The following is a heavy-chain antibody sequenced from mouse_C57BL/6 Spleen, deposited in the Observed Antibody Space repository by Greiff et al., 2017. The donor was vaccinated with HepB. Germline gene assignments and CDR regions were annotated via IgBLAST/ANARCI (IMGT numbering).Heavy chain of an antibody. Sequence: QVQLQQSGPELVKPGASVKISCKASGYAFSSSWMNWVKQRPGKGLEWIGRIYPGDGDTNYNGKFKGKATLTADKSSSTAYMQLSSLTSEDSAVYFCERRRGGNYGYFDVWGTGTTVTVSS. CDR1: GYAFSSSW. D-gene: IGHD2-1*01. J-gene: IGHJ1*03. CDR2: IYPGDGDT. CDR3: ERRRGGNYGYFDV. V-gene: IGHV1-82*01.